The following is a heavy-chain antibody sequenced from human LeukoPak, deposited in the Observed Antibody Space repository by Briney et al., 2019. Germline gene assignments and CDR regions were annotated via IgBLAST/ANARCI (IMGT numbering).Heavy chain of an antibody. Sequence: GGSLRLSCAASGFTFSSYAMSWVRQAPGKGLVWFSRISSDGNNTNYADSVKGRFTISRDNAKNTLYLQMNSLRVEDTAVYYCAREYSSSRYFDLWGRSTLVTVSS. V-gene: IGHV3-74*01. CDR3: AREYSSSRYFDL. CDR1: GFTFSSYA. D-gene: IGHD6-6*01. J-gene: IGHJ2*01. CDR2: ISSDGNNT.